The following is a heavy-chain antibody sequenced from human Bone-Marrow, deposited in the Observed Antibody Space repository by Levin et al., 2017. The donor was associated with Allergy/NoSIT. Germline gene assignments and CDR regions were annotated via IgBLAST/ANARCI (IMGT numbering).Heavy chain of an antibody. D-gene: IGHD3-22*01. Sequence: GGSLRLSCKASGYFFTSNWIVWVRQMPGKGLEWMGSIYAGDSDTTYSPSFQGQITMSADQSINTAYLQWSTLKASDTAIYYCARLDTSGYKYWGQGTLVTVSS. J-gene: IGHJ4*02. V-gene: IGHV5-51*01. CDR1: GYFFTSNW. CDR2: IYAGDSDT. CDR3: ARLDTSGYKY.